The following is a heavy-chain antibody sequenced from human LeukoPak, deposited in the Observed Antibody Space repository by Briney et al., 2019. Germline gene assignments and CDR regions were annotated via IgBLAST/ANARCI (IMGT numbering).Heavy chain of an antibody. CDR2: ISGSGGST. Sequence: GGSLRLSCAASGFTFSSYAMSWVRQAPGKGLEWVSAISGSGGSTYYADSVKGRFTISRDNSKNTLYLQMNSLRAEDTAVYYCASARGHPARYYHGMDVWGQGTTVTVSS. V-gene: IGHV3-23*01. CDR3: ASARGHPARYYHGMDV. D-gene: IGHD2-2*01. J-gene: IGHJ6*02. CDR1: GFTFSSYA.